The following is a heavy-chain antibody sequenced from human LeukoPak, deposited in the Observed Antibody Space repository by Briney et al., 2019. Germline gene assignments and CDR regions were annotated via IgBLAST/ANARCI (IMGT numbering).Heavy chain of an antibody. CDR2: INQSGST. V-gene: IGHV4-34*01. J-gene: IGHJ4*02. D-gene: IGHD3-16*01. Sequence: PSDTLSLTCAVWGGSFSVFYWSWIRQPPEKGLEWIGEINQSGSTNYNPSLKGQVTISVDTSKNQFSLKLSPVTAADTAVYYCARAMGTTFNTRSAIGYWGQGTLVTVSS. CDR1: GGSFSVFY. CDR3: ARAMGTTFNTRSAIGY.